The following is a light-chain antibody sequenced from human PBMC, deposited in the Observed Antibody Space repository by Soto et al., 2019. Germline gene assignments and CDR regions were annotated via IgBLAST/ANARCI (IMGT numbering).Light chain of an antibody. CDR1: SSNIGSNT. CDR3: AAWDDSLNVVA. V-gene: IGLV1-44*01. Sequence: QAVVTQPPSVSETPGQRVTISCSGSSSNIGSNTVNWYQQLPGTAPKLLIYNHNQRPSEVPDRFSGSKSGTSASLAISRLQSEDEADYYCAAWDDSLNVVAFGGGTKLTVL. J-gene: IGLJ2*01. CDR2: NHN.